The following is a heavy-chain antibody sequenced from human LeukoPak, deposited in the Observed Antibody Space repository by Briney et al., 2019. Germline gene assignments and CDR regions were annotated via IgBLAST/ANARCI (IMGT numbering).Heavy chain of an antibody. CDR2: VSKSSDYI. J-gene: IGHJ6*04. Sequence: GGSLRLSCAASGFTFNSYTMSWVRQAPGKGLEWVACVSKSSDYIYYADSVRGRSTISRDNAKNLVYLEMNSLRAEDTGVYYCAREEDSRAIRTSDGLDVWGEGTTVTVSP. CDR3: AREEDSRAIRTSDGLDV. V-gene: IGHV3-21*01. CDR1: GFTFNSYT. D-gene: IGHD3-22*01.